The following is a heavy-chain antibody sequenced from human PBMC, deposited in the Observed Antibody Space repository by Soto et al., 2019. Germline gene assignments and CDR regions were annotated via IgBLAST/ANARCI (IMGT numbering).Heavy chain of an antibody. CDR3: ARDSTDADSGSYSGDY. CDR1: GFTFSSYS. V-gene: IGHV3-48*02. Sequence: GVSLRLSCAASGFTFSSYSMNWVRQAPGKGLEWVSYISSSSSTMYYADSVKGRFTISRDNAKNSLFLHMNSLRDEDTAVYYCARDSTDADSGSYSGDYWGKGTLVTVSS. D-gene: IGHD1-26*01. CDR2: ISSSSSTM. J-gene: IGHJ4*02.